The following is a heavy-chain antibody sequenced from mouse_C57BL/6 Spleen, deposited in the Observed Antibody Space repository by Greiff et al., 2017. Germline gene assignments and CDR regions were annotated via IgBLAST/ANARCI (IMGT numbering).Heavy chain of an antibody. D-gene: IGHD1-1*01. V-gene: IGHV3-6*01. CDR2: ISYDGSN. CDR3: ARRSLTTVVATRYFDV. Sequence: ESGPGLVKPSQSLSLTCSVTGYSITSGYYWNWIRQFPGNKLEWMGYISYDGSNNYNPSLKNRISITRDTSKNQFFLKLNSVTTEDTATYYCARRSLTTVVATRYFDVWGTGTTVTVSS. J-gene: IGHJ1*03. CDR1: GYSITSGYY.